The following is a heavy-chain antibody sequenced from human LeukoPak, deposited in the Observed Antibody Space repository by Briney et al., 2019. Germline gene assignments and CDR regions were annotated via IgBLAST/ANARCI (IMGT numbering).Heavy chain of an antibody. CDR2: TQFVGGNK. CDR1: GFTFSTYG. CDR3: AKGTRYDRSQFEN. V-gene: IGHV3-30*02. J-gene: IGHJ4*02. Sequence: GGSLRLSCAASGFTFSTYGMHWVRQSPDKGLEWISFTQFVGGNKYYADSVKGRFTISRDNSKKTLYLQMNSLRPEDTAMYYCAKGTRYDRSQFENWGQGTLVTVSS. D-gene: IGHD3-22*01.